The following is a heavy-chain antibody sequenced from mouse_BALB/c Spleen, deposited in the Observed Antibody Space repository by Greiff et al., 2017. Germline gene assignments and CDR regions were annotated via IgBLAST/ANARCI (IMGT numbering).Heavy chain of an antibody. CDR3: ARSIHDYGYYDAMDY. Sequence: VMLVESGAELVRPGSSVKISCKASGYAFSSYWMNWVKQRPGQGLEWIGQIYPGDGDTNYNGKFKGKATLTADKSSSTAYMQLSSLTSEDSAVYFCARSIHDYGYYDAMDYWGQGAAVTVAS. CDR2: IYPGDGDT. D-gene: IGHD1-2*01. CDR1: GYAFSSYW. J-gene: IGHJ4*01. V-gene: IGHV1-80*01.